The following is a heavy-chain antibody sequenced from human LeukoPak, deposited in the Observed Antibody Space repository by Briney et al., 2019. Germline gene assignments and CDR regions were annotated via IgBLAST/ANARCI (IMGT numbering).Heavy chain of an antibody. CDR3: ARRIFSGQFRHLLYSYMDV. J-gene: IGHJ6*03. Sequence: PSETLSLTCTVSGDSISSSSWTWIRQSPGKGLESLGFISNNGKTKYKSSFEGRITMSVDTSKSHFSLTLSSVTAADTAVYYCARRIFSGQFRHLLYSYMDVWGKGTTVIVSS. CDR1: GDSISSSS. CDR2: ISNNGKT. V-gene: IGHV4-59*08. D-gene: IGHD2/OR15-2a*01.